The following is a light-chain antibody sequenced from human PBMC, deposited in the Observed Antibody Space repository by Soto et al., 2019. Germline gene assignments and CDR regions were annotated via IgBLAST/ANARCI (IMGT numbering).Light chain of an antibody. J-gene: IGKJ1*01. Sequence: EIVLTQSPGTLSLSPGERATLSCRASQSVSSSYLAWYQQKPGQAPRLLIYGASRKATGIPDRFSGSGSGTDFTVTISRLEAEDYAVYCCQQYGSSRTFGQGTKVEIK. CDR2: GAS. V-gene: IGKV3-20*01. CDR3: QQYGSSRT. CDR1: QSVSSSY.